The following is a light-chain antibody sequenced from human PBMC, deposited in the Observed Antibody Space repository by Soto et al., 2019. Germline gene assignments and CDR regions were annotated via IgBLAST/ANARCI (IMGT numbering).Light chain of an antibody. CDR1: QSVSSSY. CDR3: QQYGSSGT. Sequence: ESVLTQSPGTLSLPPGERATISCRASQSVSSSYLAWYQQKPGQAPRLLIYAASNRATGIPDRFSGSGSGTDFTLTISRLEPEDFAVYYCQQYGSSGTFGQGTKVDIK. CDR2: AAS. J-gene: IGKJ1*01. V-gene: IGKV3-20*01.